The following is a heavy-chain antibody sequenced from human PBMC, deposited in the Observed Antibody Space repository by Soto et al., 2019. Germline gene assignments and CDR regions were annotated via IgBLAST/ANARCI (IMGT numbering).Heavy chain of an antibody. D-gene: IGHD2-21*02. CDR1: GGSVTSGNYY. J-gene: IGHJ4*02. Sequence: SETLSLTCTVSGGSVTSGNYYWSWIRQPPGKGLEWIGHIYYSGSTNYNPSLKSRVTISVDASKNQFSLKLSSVTAADTAIYYCARGPVVTPFVDYWGQGTLVTVS. CDR3: ARGPVVTPFVDY. V-gene: IGHV4-61*01. CDR2: IYYSGST.